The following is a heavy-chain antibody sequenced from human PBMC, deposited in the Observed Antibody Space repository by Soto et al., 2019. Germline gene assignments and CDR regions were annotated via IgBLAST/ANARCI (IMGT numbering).Heavy chain of an antibody. J-gene: IGHJ4*02. V-gene: IGHV4-39*01. Sequence: NPSETLSLTCTVSGGSISSSSYYWGWIRQPPGKGLEWIGSIYYSGSTYYNPSLKSRVTISVDTSKNQFSLKLSSVTAADTAVYYCARHAAGITYFDYWGQGTLVTVSS. D-gene: IGHD1-20*01. CDR3: ARHAAGITYFDY. CDR2: IYYSGST. CDR1: GGSISSSSYY.